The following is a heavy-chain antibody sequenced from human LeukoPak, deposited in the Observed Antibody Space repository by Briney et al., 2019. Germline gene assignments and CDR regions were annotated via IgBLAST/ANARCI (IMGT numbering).Heavy chain of an antibody. J-gene: IGHJ3*02. CDR2: ISGSGGDT. V-gene: IGHV3-23*01. CDR3: ASVTMSDAFDI. D-gene: IGHD3-22*01. CDR1: GFTFSNFA. Sequence: LSGGSLRLSCAASGFTFSNFAMSWVRQAPGKGLEWVSAISGSGGDTYYADSVKGRFTISRDNSKNTLYLQMNSLRAEDTAVYYCASVTMSDAFDIWGQGTMVTVSS.